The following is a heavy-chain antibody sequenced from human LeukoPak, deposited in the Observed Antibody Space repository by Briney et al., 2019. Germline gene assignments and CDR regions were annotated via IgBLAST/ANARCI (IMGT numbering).Heavy chain of an antibody. J-gene: IGHJ4*02. CDR2: IYYSGST. D-gene: IGHD3-10*02. Sequence: SETLSLTCTVSGGSISSSSYYWGWIRQPPGKGLEWIGSIYYSGSTQYNPSLKSRVTISVDTSKNQFSLKLSSVTAADTAVYYCASQYFLILSLYYFDYWGQGTLVTVSS. V-gene: IGHV4-39*01. CDR1: GGSISSSSYY. CDR3: ASQYFLILSLYYFDY.